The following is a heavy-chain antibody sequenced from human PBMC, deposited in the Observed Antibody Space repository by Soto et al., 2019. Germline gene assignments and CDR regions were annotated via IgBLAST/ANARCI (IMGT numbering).Heavy chain of an antibody. Sequence: GASVKVSCKASGYMFTGYAMHWVRQAPGQSLEWMGWINAGNGDTMYAQNFQGRVTITRDTSATTAYMELSSLRSEDTAVYYCARGSMSGWPFDCWGQGTLVTVSS. CDR2: INAGNGDT. CDR1: GYMFTGYA. J-gene: IGHJ4*02. CDR3: ARGSMSGWPFDC. D-gene: IGHD6-19*01. V-gene: IGHV1-3*01.